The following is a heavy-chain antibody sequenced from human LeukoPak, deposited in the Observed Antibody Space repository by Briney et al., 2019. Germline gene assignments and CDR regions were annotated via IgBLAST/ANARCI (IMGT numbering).Heavy chain of an antibody. CDR3: ASKYNWNLAYDY. CDR2: IYYSGST. CDR1: GGSISSYY. D-gene: IGHD1-20*01. V-gene: IGHV4-59*01. Sequence: SETLSLTCTVSGGSISSYYWSWIRQPPGKGLEWIGYIYYSGSTNYIPSLKSRVTISVDTSKNQFSLKLSSVTAADTAVYYCASKYNWNLAYDYWGQGTLVTVSS. J-gene: IGHJ4*02.